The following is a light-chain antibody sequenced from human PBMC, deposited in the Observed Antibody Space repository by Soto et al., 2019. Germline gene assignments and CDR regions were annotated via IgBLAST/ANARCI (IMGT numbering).Light chain of an antibody. CDR2: QIS. J-gene: IGKJ2*01. CDR3: MQDTQYPYT. V-gene: IGKV2-24*01. Sequence: DIVMTQTPLSSPVTLGQPASISCRSSQSLVDSDGNTYLSWLQQRPGQPPRLLIYQISDRVSGVPDRFSGSGAGTDFTLNISRVEAEDVGLYYCMQDTQYPYTFGQGTTLEIK. CDR1: QSLVDSDGNTY.